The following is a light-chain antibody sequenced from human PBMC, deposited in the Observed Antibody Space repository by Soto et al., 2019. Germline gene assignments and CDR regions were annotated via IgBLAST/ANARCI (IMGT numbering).Light chain of an antibody. CDR3: QSYDSSLSGVV. CDR2: GNS. CDR1: SSNIGAGYN. Sequence: QAVVTQPPSVSGAPGQRVTISCTGSSSNIGAGYNVHWYQQLPGTAPKLLIYGNSNRPSGVPDRFSGSKSGTSASLAITGHQAEDEADYYCQSYDSSLSGVVFGGGTKLTVL. J-gene: IGLJ2*01. V-gene: IGLV1-40*01.